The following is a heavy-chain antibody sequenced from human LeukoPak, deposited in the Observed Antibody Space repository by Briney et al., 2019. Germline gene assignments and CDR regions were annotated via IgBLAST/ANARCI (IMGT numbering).Heavy chain of an antibody. V-gene: IGHV1-2*02. J-gene: IGHJ5*02. Sequence: ASVKVSCKASGYTFTGYYMHWVRQAPGQGLEWMGWINPNSGGTNYAQKFQGRVTMTRDTSISTAYMELGRLRSDDTAVYYCARVRSIAARREFDPWGQGTLVTVSS. CDR2: INPNSGGT. CDR3: ARVRSIAARREFDP. CDR1: GYTFTGYY. D-gene: IGHD6-6*01.